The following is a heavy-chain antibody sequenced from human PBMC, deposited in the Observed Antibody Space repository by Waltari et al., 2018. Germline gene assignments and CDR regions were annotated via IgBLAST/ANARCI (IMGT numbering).Heavy chain of an antibody. CDR3: ARQSRGHQVAGMDV. CDR2: IYYSGST. V-gene: IGHV4-59*08. CDR1: GGSISIYY. Sequence: QVQLQESGPGLVKPSETLSLTCTVSGGSISIYYWSWIRQPPGKGLEWIGYIYYSGSTSYNPSLKSRVTISVDTSKNQFSLKLSSVTAADSATYYCARQSRGHQVAGMDVWGHGTTVTVSS. J-gene: IGHJ6*02. D-gene: IGHD5-12*01.